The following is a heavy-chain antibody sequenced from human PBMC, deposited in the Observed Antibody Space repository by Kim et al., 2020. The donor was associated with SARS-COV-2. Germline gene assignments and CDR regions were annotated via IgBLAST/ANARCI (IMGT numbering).Heavy chain of an antibody. J-gene: IGHJ4*02. CDR2: INPSGGST. D-gene: IGHD2-21*01. Sequence: ASVKVSCKASGYTFTSYNMHWVRQAPGQGLEWMGIINPSGGSTSYAQKFQGRVTMTRDTSTSTVYMELSSLRSEDTAVYYCARVYCGGDCDYWGQGTLVTVSS. CDR3: ARVYCGGDCDY. CDR1: GYTFTSYN. V-gene: IGHV1-46*01.